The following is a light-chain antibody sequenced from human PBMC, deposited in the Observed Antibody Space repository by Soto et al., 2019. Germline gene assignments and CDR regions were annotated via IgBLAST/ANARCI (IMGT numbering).Light chain of an antibody. CDR2: GAS. Sequence: EIVLTQSPGTLSLSPGERATLSCRASQTFSNSFLSWFQQIPGQAPRLLIYGASMRATGIPDRFSGSGSGTDFTLTISRLEPEDFAVYYCQQYGNSPITFGQGTKVDI. CDR1: QTFSNSF. V-gene: IGKV3-20*01. J-gene: IGKJ1*01. CDR3: QQYGNSPIT.